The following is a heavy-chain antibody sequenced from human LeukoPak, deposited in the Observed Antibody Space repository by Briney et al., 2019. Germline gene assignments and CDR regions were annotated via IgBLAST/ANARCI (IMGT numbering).Heavy chain of an antibody. CDR2: IYYSGST. CDR1: GGSISSGDYY. J-gene: IGHJ4*02. V-gene: IGHV4-30-4*01. D-gene: IGHD3-22*01. CDR3: ARVDSSGYYSAALDY. Sequence: PSETLSLTCTVSGGSISSGDYYWCWIRQPPGKGLEWIGYIYYSGSTYYNPSLKSRVTISVDTSKNQFSLKLSSVTAADTAVYYCARVDSSGYYSAALDYWGQGTLVTVSS.